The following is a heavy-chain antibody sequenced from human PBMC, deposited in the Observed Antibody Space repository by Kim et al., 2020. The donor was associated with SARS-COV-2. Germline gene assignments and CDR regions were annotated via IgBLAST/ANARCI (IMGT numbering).Heavy chain of an antibody. CDR2: ISYDGSNK. Sequence: GGSLRLSCAASGFTFSSYGMHWVRQAPGKGLEWVSVISYDGSNKYYADSVKGRFTISRDNSKNTLYLQMNSLRAEDTAVYYCAKDEGSTVKGALSAFDIWGQGTMVTVSS. V-gene: IGHV3-30*18. CDR3: AKDEGSTVKGALSAFDI. CDR1: GFTFSSYG. D-gene: IGHD4-17*01. J-gene: IGHJ3*02.